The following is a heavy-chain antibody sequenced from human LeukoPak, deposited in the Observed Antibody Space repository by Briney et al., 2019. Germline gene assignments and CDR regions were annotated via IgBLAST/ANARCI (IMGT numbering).Heavy chain of an antibody. D-gene: IGHD2-2*01. J-gene: IGHJ4*02. CDR3: ARDGGYCSSSSCYVFY. CDR1: GYTFTRFY. V-gene: IGHV1-46*01. Sequence: ASVKVSCKATGYTFTRFYMHWVRQAPGQGFEWMGIINPSDGSTNSAQNFQGRVTMTRDTSTSTVYMELSSLRSEDTAIYYCARDGGYCSSSSCYVFYWGQGTLVTVSS. CDR2: INPSDGST.